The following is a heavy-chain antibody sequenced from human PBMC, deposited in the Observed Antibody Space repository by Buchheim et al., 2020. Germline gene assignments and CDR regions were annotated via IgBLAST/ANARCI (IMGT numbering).Heavy chain of an antibody. CDR1: GFTFSSYG. J-gene: IGHJ4*02. Sequence: QVQLVESGGGVVQPGRSLRLSCAASGFTFSSYGMHWVRQAPGKGLEWVAVISYDGSNKYYADSVKGRFTISRDNSKNTLYLQMNSLRAEDTAVYYCAKGYGYSYGIDYWGQGTL. CDR3: AKGYGYSYGIDY. V-gene: IGHV3-30*18. D-gene: IGHD5-18*01. CDR2: ISYDGSNK.